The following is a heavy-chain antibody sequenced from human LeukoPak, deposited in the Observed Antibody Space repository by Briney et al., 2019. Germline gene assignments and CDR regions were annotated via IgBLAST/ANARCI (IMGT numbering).Heavy chain of an antibody. Sequence: ASVKVSCKASGYTFTSYYIHWVRQAPGQGLEWMGIIIPSGGSTSYAQKFQGRVTLTRDTSTNTVYMELSSLRSEDTAVYCCARARSEAGIDYWGQGTLVTVSS. V-gene: IGHV1-46*01. CDR3: ARARSEAGIDY. J-gene: IGHJ4*02. CDR1: GYTFTSYY. CDR2: IIPSGGST.